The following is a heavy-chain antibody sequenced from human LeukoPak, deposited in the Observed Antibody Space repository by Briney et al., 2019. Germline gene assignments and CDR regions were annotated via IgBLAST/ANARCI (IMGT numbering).Heavy chain of an antibody. CDR2: IIPIFGTA. Sequence: SVKVSCKASGGTFSGYAISWVRQAPGQGLEWMGGIIPIFGTANYAQKFQGRVTITADESTSTAYMELSSLRSEDTAVYYCARRRYSSSWYDTTAYYYGMDVWGQGTTVTVSS. D-gene: IGHD6-13*01. J-gene: IGHJ6*02. CDR3: ARRRYSSSWYDTTAYYYGMDV. V-gene: IGHV1-69*13. CDR1: GGTFSGYA.